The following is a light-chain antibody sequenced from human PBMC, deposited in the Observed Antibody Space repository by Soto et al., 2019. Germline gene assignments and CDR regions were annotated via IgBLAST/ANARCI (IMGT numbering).Light chain of an antibody. CDR3: QSYDSSLSAPYA. CDR2: DNN. J-gene: IGLJ1*01. CDR1: SSNIGAHSD. Sequence: SALTQPPSVSGAPGQRITISCTGSSSNIGAHSDVYWYQHLPGTAPKLLIYDNNNRPSGVPDRFSGSKSGTSASLAITGLQADDEADYYCQSYDSSLSAPYASGTGTKFTVL. V-gene: IGLV1-40*01.